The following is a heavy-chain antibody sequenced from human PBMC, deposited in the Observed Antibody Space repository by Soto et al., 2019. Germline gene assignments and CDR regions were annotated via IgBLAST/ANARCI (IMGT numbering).Heavy chain of an antibody. CDR2: MNPADSDT. J-gene: IGHJ6*02. V-gene: IGHV5-51*01. D-gene: IGHD1-26*01. Sequence: GESVKISCKGYGYSLASYWLGWVRQVPLKGLEWMGIMNPADSDTIYSPSFQGQVIMSVDESNNTAYLQWSSLRASDTAMYYCGRHTGSPSDFYYYGLDLWGEGPTITV. CDR1: GYSLASYW. CDR3: GRHTGSPSDFYYYGLDL.